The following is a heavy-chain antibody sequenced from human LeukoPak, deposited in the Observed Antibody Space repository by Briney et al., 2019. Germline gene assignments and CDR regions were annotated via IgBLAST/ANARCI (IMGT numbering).Heavy chain of an antibody. CDR2: ISAYNGNT. D-gene: IGHD1-7*01. J-gene: IGHJ4*02. Sequence: ALVKVSCKASGYTFTSYGISWVRQAPGQGLEWMGWISAYNGNTNYAQKLQGRVTMTTDTSTSTAYMELRSLRSDDTAVYYCARADNWNYAGHFDYWGQGTLVTVSS. V-gene: IGHV1-18*01. CDR1: GYTFTSYG. CDR3: ARADNWNYAGHFDY.